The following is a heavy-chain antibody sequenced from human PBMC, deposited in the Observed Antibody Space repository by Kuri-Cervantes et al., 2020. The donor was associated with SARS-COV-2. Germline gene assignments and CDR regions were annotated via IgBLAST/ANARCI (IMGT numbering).Heavy chain of an antibody. CDR3: ARATGPPGYFDY. V-gene: IGHV1-69*05. CDR1: GGTFSSYA. Sequence: SVKVSCKASGGTFSSYAISWVRQAPGQGLEWMGGIIPIFGTANYTQKFQGRVTITTDESTSTAYMELSSLRSEDTAVYYCARATGPPGYFDYWGQGTLVTVSS. J-gene: IGHJ4*02. CDR2: IIPIFGTA.